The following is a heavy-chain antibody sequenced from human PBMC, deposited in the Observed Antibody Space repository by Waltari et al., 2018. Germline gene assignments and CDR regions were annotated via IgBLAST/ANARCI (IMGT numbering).Heavy chain of an antibody. J-gene: IGHJ5*02. CDR1: GFSLSNYW. CDR3: SVSLNH. V-gene: IGHV3-7*01. CDR2: IKQDGSES. Sequence: EVQLVASGGGLVQPGGSLRLSCAASGFSLSNYWMDWVGQAPGKGLEWVANIKQDGSESHYVDSVKGRFTISRDNAQNLLYLQINSLRDEDTAVYYCSVSLNHWGQGTLVTVSS.